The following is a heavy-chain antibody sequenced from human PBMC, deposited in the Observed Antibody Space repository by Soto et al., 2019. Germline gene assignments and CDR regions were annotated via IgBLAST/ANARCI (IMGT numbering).Heavy chain of an antibody. CDR3: AKRERWPASGPY. J-gene: IGHJ4*02. CDR2: ISGGGDNT. V-gene: IGHV3-23*01. Sequence: GGSLRLSCAASGFTFSSYSMTWVRQAPGRGLEWVSDISGGGDNTYYADSVKGRFTISRDNSKSTLYLQLNSLRAEDTALYYCAKRERWPASGPYWGQGTLVTVSS. CDR1: GFTFSSYS. D-gene: IGHD1-1*01.